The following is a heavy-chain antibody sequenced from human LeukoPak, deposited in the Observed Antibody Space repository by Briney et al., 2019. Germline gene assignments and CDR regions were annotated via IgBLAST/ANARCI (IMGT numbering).Heavy chain of an antibody. CDR3: ARVRGPLISMDAFDI. D-gene: IGHD3-10*01. V-gene: IGHV3-21*01. CDR1: GFTFSSYS. J-gene: IGHJ3*02. CDR2: ISSSSSYI. Sequence: GGSLRLSCAASGFTFSSYSMSWVRQAPGKGLEWVSPISSSSSYIYYADSVKGRFTISRDNAKNSLYLQMNSLRAEDTAVYYCARVRGPLISMDAFDIWGQGTMVTVSS.